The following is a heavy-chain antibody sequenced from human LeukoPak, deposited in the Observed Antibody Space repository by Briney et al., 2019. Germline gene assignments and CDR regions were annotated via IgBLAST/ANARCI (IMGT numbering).Heavy chain of an antibody. V-gene: IGHV3-23*01. J-gene: IGHJ4*02. CDR2: ISGSGGST. D-gene: IGHD2-21*02. CDR1: GFTFSSYA. CDR3: AKVVAYCGGDCYGSPFDY. Sequence: GGSLRLSCAASGFTFSSYAMSWVRQAPGKGLEWVSAISGSGGSTYYADSVKGRFTISRDNSKNTLYLQMNSLRAKDTAVYYCAKVVAYCGGDCYGSPFDYWGQGTPVTVSS.